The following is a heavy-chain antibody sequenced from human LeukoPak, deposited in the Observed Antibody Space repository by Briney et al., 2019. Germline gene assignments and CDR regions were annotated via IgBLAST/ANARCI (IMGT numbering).Heavy chain of an antibody. Sequence: GGSLRLSCAASGFTFSSYSMNWVRQAPGKGLEWVSSISSSSSNIHYADSVKGRFTISRDNAKNSLYLQMNSLRVEDTAVYYCARCTTGRTFGSLREIKRSREIDYWGQGTLVTVSS. D-gene: IGHD1-1*01. CDR3: ARCTTGRTFGSLREIKRSREIDY. CDR1: GFTFSSYS. V-gene: IGHV3-21*01. J-gene: IGHJ4*02. CDR2: ISSSSSNI.